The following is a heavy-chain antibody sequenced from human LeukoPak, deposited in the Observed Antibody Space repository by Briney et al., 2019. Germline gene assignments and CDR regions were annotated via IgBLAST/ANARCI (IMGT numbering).Heavy chain of an antibody. CDR3: ARESQYYDILTGYSSYGMDV. D-gene: IGHD3-9*01. J-gene: IGHJ6*02. CDR1: GGSFSGYY. V-gene: IGHV4-59*01. Sequence: SETLSLTCAVYGGSFSGYYWSWIRQPPGKGLEWIGYIYYSGSTNYNPSLKSRVTISVDTSKNQFSLKLSSVTAADTAVYYCARESQYYDILTGYSSYGMDVWGQGTTVTVSS. CDR2: IYYSGST.